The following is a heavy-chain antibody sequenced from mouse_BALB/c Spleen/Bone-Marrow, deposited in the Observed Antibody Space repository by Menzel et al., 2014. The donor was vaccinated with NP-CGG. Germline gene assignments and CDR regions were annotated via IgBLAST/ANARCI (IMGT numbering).Heavy chain of an antibody. CDR1: GFNIKDTY. V-gene: IGHV14-3*02. CDR2: IDPANGNT. Sequence: EVKLEESGAELVKPGASVKLSCTASGFNIKDTYMHWVKQRPEQGLEWIGRIDPANGNTKYDPKFQGKATITADTSSNTAYLQLSSLTSKDTAVYYCAVYYYGISSFVYWGQGTLVTVSA. J-gene: IGHJ3*01. CDR3: AVYYYGISSFVY. D-gene: IGHD1-1*01.